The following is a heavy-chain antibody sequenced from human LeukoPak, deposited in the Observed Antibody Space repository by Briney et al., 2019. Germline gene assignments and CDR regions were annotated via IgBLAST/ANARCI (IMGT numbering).Heavy chain of an antibody. CDR3: AKDRPNFYENSGHYYRRDGDS. CDR1: GFTFSNAW. V-gene: IGHV3-23*01. Sequence: AGGSLRLSCAASGFTFSNAWMSWVRQAPGKGLEWVASMCGTAGCTFYPDSVKGRFTISRDNSKNILYLQMNSLRAEDTAIYYCAKDRPNFYENSGHYYRRDGDSWGQGTLVTVSS. CDR2: MCGTAGCT. J-gene: IGHJ5*01. D-gene: IGHD3-22*01.